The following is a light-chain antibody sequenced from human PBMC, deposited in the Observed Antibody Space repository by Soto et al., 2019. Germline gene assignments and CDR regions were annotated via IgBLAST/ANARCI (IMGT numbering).Light chain of an antibody. V-gene: IGKV1-17*01. Sequence: DIQMTHSPSSLSASVGDRVTITCRASQDIRSDLGWFQQKPGKAPKRLLYAASTLESGVPSRFSCSRSGTEFTLTISSLQPGEFATYYCLQHNSYPFAFGPGTKVDIK. CDR2: AAS. J-gene: IGKJ3*01. CDR3: LQHNSYPFA. CDR1: QDIRSD.